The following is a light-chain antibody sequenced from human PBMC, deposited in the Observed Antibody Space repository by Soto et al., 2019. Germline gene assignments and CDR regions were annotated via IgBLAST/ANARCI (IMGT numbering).Light chain of an antibody. J-gene: IGLJ1*01. V-gene: IGLV1-44*01. CDR1: SSNIESNW. Sequence: QSVLTQAPSVSGTPGQRVTISCSGSSSNIESNWVYWYQQLPGTAPKLLIYNNNQRPSGVPDRFSGSKSGNTASLTVSGLQAEDEADYYCSSYAGSSNVFGTGTKVTVL. CDR3: SSYAGSSNV. CDR2: NNN.